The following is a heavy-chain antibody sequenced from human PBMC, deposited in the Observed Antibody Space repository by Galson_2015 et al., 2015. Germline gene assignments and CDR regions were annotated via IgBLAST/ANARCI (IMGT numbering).Heavy chain of an antibody. J-gene: IGHJ5*02. Sequence: SLRLSCAASGFTFSNYWMSWVRQAPGKGLERLANIKHDGSEEYYVDSVRGRFTISRDNAKNSLYLQMNSLRAEDSAIYYCARCLWEGHCTSLACHPNWFDPWGRGILVIVSS. CDR3: ARCLWEGHCTSLACHPNWFDP. CDR1: GFTFSNYW. CDR2: IKHDGSEE. D-gene: IGHD2-8*01. V-gene: IGHV3-7*01.